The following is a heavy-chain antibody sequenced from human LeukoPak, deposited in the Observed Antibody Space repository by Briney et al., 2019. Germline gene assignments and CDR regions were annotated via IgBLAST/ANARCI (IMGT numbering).Heavy chain of an antibody. D-gene: IGHD3-22*01. CDR3: ANTDYHDTSALDY. CDR2: IRRTGGST. Sequence: PGGSLRLSCAASGFTFSSYAMSWVRQAPGKGLEWVSAIRRTGGSTYYADSVKGRFTISRDNSKNTLYLQMNSLRAEDTAVYYCANTDYHDTSALDYWGQGTLVTVSS. V-gene: IGHV3-23*01. CDR1: GFTFSSYA. J-gene: IGHJ4*02.